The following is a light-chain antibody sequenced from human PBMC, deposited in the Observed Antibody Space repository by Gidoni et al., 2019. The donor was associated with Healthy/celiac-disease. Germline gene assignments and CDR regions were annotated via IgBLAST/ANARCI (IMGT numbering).Light chain of an antibody. V-gene: IGKV3-20*01. CDR1: QSVSSSY. CDR3: QQYGRAPPIT. Sequence: EIVLTQSPGTLSLSPGERAPLSCRASQSVSSSYLAWYQQKPGQAPRLLIHGASSRATGIPDRFSGSGSGTDFTLTISRLEPEDFAVYDCQQYGRAPPITFGQGTRLEIK. CDR2: GAS. J-gene: IGKJ5*01.